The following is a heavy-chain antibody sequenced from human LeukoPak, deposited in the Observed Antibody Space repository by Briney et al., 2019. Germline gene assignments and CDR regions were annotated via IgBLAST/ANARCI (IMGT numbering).Heavy chain of an antibody. CDR3: ARVYDSSGYHDY. D-gene: IGHD3-22*01. V-gene: IGHV4-34*01. CDR1: GGSFSGYY. Sequence: KPSETLSLTYAVYGGSFSGYYWSWIRQPPGKGLEWIGEINHSGSTNYNPSLKSRVTISVDTSKNQFSLKLSSVTAADTAVYYCARVYDSSGYHDYWGQGTLVTVSS. CDR2: INHSGST. J-gene: IGHJ4*02.